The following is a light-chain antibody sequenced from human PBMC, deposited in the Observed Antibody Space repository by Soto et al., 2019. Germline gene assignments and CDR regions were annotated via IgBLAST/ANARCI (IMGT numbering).Light chain of an antibody. CDR2: DVA. J-gene: IGLJ3*02. CDR1: SSDVGAYNY. CDR3: SSYADSFTWV. V-gene: IGLV2-8*01. Sequence: QSVLTQPPSASGSLGQSVTISCTGTSSDVGAYNYVSWYQQHPGKAPKLMIYDVAKQPSGVPDRFSGSKSGNSASLTVSGLQAEDEADYYCSSYADSFTWVFGGGTKLTVL.